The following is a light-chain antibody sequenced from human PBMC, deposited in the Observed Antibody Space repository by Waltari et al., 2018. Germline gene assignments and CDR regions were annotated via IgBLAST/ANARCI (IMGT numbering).Light chain of an antibody. V-gene: IGKV1-9*01. Sequence: DIQLTQSPSFLSASVGDRVTITCRASQDITRFLAWYQQKPGKAPKLLIFAASTLQGGVPSRFSGSGSGTEFTLTISSLLPEDFATYYCQQLKNSPLTFGGGTKVEIK. J-gene: IGKJ4*01. CDR3: QQLKNSPLT. CDR1: QDITRF. CDR2: AAS.